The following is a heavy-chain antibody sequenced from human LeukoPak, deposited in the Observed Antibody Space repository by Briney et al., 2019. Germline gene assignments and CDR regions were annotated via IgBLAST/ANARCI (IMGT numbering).Heavy chain of an antibody. V-gene: IGHV1-2*02. CDR2: INPNSGGT. CDR3: ARGIAAGDY. D-gene: IGHD6-13*01. J-gene: IGHJ4*02. CDR1: GYTFTGYY. Sequence: ASVKVSCKASGYTFTGYYMHWVRQAPGQALEWMGWINPNSGGTNYAQKFQGRVTMTRDTSISTAYMELSRLTSDDTAVYYFARGIAAGDYWGQGTLVTVSS.